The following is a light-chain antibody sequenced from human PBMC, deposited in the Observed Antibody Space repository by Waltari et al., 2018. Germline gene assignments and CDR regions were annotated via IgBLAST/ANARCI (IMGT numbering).Light chain of an antibody. CDR1: QSVSNY. J-gene: IGKJ4*01. Sequence: IVLTPSPATLSLSPGDRATPSCRASQSVSNYLTWYQQKPGQAPRLLIYDASTRATGIPARFSGSGSGTDFTLTISSLEPEDFAVYYCQQRSDWPLTFGGGTKVEIK. CDR2: DAS. V-gene: IGKV3-11*01. CDR3: QQRSDWPLT.